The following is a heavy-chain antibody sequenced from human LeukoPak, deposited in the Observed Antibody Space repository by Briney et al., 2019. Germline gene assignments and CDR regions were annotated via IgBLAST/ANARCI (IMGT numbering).Heavy chain of an antibody. CDR1: GYTFTGYY. CDR3: ARDRGRWLVRCFDY. D-gene: IGHD6-19*01. Sequence: ASVKVSCKASGYTFTGYYMHWVRQAPGQGLEWMGWINPNSGGTNYAQKFQGRVTMTRDTSISTAYMELSRLRSDDTAVYYCARDRGRWLVRCFDYWGQGTLVTVSS. J-gene: IGHJ4*02. V-gene: IGHV1-2*02. CDR2: INPNSGGT.